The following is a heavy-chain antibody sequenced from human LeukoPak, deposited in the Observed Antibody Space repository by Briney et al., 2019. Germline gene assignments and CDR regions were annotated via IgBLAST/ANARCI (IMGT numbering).Heavy chain of an antibody. CDR2: IYYSGST. V-gene: IGHV4-39*01. CDR1: GGSISSNSYY. J-gene: IGHJ4*02. Sequence: SETLSLTCTVSGGSISSNSYYWGWIRQPPGKGLEWIGSIYYSGSTYYNPSLKSRVTISADTSKNQFSLKLSSVTAADTAVYYCARLAGYCSSTSCYLFDYWGQGTLVTVSS. CDR3: ARLAGYCSSTSCYLFDY. D-gene: IGHD2-2*01.